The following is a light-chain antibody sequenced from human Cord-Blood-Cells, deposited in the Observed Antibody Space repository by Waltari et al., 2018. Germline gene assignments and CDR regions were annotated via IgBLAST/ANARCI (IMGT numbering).Light chain of an antibody. V-gene: IGKV1-39*01. CDR2: AAS. J-gene: IGKJ3*01. CDR3: HQSYSTPFT. CDR1: QSISSY. Sequence: DIQMTQYPSSLSASVGDRVTVTCRASQSISSYLNWYQQKPGKAPKLLIYAASSLQSGLPSRFRGSGSVTEFTLTISSLQPEDFATYYCHQSYSTPFTVGPGTKVDIK.